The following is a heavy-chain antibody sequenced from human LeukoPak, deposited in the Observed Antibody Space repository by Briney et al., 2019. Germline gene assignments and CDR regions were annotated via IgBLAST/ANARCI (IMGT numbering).Heavy chain of an antibody. CDR2: IYIDGST. CDR3: ARTITMARVDI. CDR1: GFTVSTNY. J-gene: IGHJ3*02. V-gene: IGHV3-53*01. Sequence: GGSLRLSCAASGFTVSTNYMSWVRQAPGKGLEWVSVIYIDGSTYYADPVKGRFTISRDNSKNTLYLQMNSLRAEDTAVYYCARTITMARVDIWGQGTMVTISS. D-gene: IGHD3-10*01.